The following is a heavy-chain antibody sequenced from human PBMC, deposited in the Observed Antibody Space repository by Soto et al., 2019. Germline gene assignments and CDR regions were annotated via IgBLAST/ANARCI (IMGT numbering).Heavy chain of an antibody. J-gene: IGHJ6*02. V-gene: IGHV1-69*12. CDR3: ARAHRYDFWSGYYEAYYYYYGMDV. D-gene: IGHD3-3*01. Sequence: QVQQVQSGAEVKKPGSSVKVSCKASGGTFSSYAISWVRQAPGQGLEWMGGIIPIFGTANYAQKFQGRVTITADESTSTAYMELSSLRSEDTAVSYCARAHRYDFWSGYYEAYYYYYGMDVWGQGTTVTVSS. CDR1: GGTFSSYA. CDR2: IIPIFGTA.